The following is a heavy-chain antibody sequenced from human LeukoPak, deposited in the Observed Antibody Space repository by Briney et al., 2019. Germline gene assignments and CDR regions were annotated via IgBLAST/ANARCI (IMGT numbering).Heavy chain of an antibody. D-gene: IGHD1-20*01. CDR3: TRTGITGTRANY. CDR1: GFTFGDYA. Sequence: GGSLRLSCTASGFTFGDYAMSWFRQAPGKGREGVGFIRSKAYGGTTEYTASMKGRFTISRDDSKSIAYLQMNSLKTEDTAVYYCTRTGITGTRANYWGQGTLVTVSS. V-gene: IGHV3-49*01. CDR2: IRSKAYGGTT. J-gene: IGHJ4*02.